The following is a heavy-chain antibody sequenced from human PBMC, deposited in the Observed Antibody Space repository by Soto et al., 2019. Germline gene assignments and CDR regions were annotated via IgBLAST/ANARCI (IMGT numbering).Heavy chain of an antibody. CDR2: IYYSGST. Sequence: PSETLSLTCTVSGGSISSSSYYWGWIRQPPGKGLEWIGSIYYSGSTYYNPSLKSRVTISVDTSKNQFSLKLSSVTAADTAVYYCASLDDSSSWYYYSMDAWGKGTTVT. D-gene: IGHD6-13*01. V-gene: IGHV4-39*01. J-gene: IGHJ6*03. CDR1: GGSISSSSYY. CDR3: ASLDDSSSWYYYSMDA.